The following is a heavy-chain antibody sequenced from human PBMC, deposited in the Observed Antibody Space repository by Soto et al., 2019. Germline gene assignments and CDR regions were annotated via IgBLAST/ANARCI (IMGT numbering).Heavy chain of an antibody. CDR2: INPTDSDT. CDR1: GYIFTTYW. CDR3: ARQWNFDY. D-gene: IGHD5-12*01. J-gene: IGHJ4*02. Sequence: GESLKISCKASGYIFTTYWIAWVCQMPGQGLEWIGIINPTDSDTRYSPSFQGQVTISADKSISTTYLQWSSLKASDTAIYYCARQWNFDYWGQGTQVTVSS. V-gene: IGHV5-51*01.